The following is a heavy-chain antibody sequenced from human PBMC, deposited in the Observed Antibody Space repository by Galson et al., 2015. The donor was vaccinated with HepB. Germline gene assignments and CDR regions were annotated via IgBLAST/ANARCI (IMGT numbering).Heavy chain of an antibody. V-gene: IGHV3-23*01. D-gene: IGHD2-2*01. J-gene: IGHJ4*02. CDR1: VSTFGNYA. CDR2: IGATSGEI. CDR3: ARHAYAPFFDY. Sequence: SLRLSCAASVSTFGNYAMAWVRQAPGKGLEWVSTIGATSGEIHFVDSVKGRFTISRDNSKNTLYLQTNSLRAEDTAVYFCARHAYAPFFDYWGQGTLVTVSS.